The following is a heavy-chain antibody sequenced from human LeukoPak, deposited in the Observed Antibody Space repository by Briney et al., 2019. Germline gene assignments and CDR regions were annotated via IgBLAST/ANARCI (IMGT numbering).Heavy chain of an antibody. CDR2: IYTSGST. Sequence: SETLSLTCTVSGGSISSYYWSWIRQPAGKGLEWIGRIYTSGSTNYNPSLKSRVTMSVDTSKNQFSLKLSSVTAADTAVYYCAKRYYYGSGSYAFDIWGQGTMVTVSS. CDR3: AKRYYYGSGSYAFDI. D-gene: IGHD3-10*01. J-gene: IGHJ3*02. CDR1: GGSISSYY. V-gene: IGHV4-4*07.